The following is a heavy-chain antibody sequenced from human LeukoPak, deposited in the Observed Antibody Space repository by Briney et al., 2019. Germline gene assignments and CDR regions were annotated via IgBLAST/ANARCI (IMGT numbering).Heavy chain of an antibody. D-gene: IGHD3-16*01. Sequence: PGRSLRLSCEASGFSPSSYEMNWVRQAPGKGLEWVSHISSRGSTIYYADSVKGRFTISRDNAKNSLYLQMNSLRAEDTAVYYCARVGWVLRYAFDIWGQGTMVTVSS. J-gene: IGHJ3*02. V-gene: IGHV3-48*03. CDR1: GFSPSSYE. CDR2: ISSRGSTI. CDR3: ARVGWVLRYAFDI.